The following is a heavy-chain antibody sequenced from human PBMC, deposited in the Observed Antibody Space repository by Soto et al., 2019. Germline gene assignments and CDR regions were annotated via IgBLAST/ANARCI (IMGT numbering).Heavy chain of an antibody. CDR2: ISSSGSTI. D-gene: IGHD1-26*01. CDR3: ARARWELVKGRYFDY. CDR1: GFTFSDYY. V-gene: IGHV3-11*01. J-gene: IGHJ4*02. Sequence: QVQLVESGGGLVKPGGSLRLSCVASGFTFSDYYMTWIRQAPGKGLEWVSYISSSGSTIFYADSVKGRFSISRDNAKNSLYLQMSSLRVEDTAVYYCARARWELVKGRYFDYWGQGTLVTVSS.